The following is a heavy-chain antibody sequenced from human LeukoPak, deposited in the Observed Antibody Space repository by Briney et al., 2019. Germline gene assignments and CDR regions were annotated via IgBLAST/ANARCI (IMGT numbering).Heavy chain of an antibody. V-gene: IGHV1-69*13. D-gene: IGHD3-22*01. CDR2: IIPIFGTA. CDR1: GGTFSSYA. Sequence: SVKVSCKASGGTFSSYAISWVRQAPGQGLEWMGGIIPIFGTANYAQKFQGRVTITADESTSTAYMELSSLRSEDTAVYYCARGVTYYYDKIPDYWGQGTLVTVSS. J-gene: IGHJ4*02. CDR3: ARGVTYYYDKIPDY.